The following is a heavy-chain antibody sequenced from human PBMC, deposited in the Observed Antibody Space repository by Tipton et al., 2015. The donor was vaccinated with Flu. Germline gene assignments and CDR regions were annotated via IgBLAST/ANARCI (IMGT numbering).Heavy chain of an antibody. CDR2: IYYSGST. Sequence: TLSLTCTVSGGSISSYYWSWIRQPPGKGLEWIGYIYYSGSTNYNPSLKSRVTISVDTSKNQFSLKLSSVTAADTAVYYCARHAKYQLLMFFDYWGQGTLVTVSS. CDR3: ARHAKYQLLMFFDY. D-gene: IGHD2-2*01. V-gene: IGHV4-59*08. J-gene: IGHJ4*02. CDR1: GGSISSYY.